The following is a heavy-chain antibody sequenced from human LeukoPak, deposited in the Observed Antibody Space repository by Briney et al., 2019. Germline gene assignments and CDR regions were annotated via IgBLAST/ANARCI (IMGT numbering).Heavy chain of an antibody. D-gene: IGHD3-22*01. Sequence: GGSLRLSCAASGFTFSTYAMTWVRQAPGKGLEWVSGISGNGGSTYYVDSVKGRFTISRDNSKNTLFLQMNSLRVEDTAIYYCATYSSGFYAHNYWGQGTLVTVSS. CDR1: GFTFSTYA. J-gene: IGHJ4*02. CDR3: ATYSSGFYAHNY. V-gene: IGHV3-23*01. CDR2: ISGNGGST.